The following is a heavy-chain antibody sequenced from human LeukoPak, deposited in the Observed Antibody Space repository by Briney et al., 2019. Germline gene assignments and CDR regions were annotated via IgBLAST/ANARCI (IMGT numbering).Heavy chain of an antibody. CDR1: GYTLTELS. V-gene: IGHV1-24*01. J-gene: IGHJ6*03. Sequence: ASVKVSCKVSGYTLTELSMHWVRQAPGKGLEWMGGFDPEDGETIYAQKFQGRVTMTEDTSTDTAYMELSSLRSEDTAVYYCARDSPMYYDFWSASTPMDVWGKGTTVTVSS. D-gene: IGHD3-3*01. CDR3: ARDSPMYYDFWSASTPMDV. CDR2: FDPEDGET.